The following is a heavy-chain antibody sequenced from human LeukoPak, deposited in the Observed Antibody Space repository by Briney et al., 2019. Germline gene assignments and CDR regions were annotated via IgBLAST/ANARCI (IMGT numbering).Heavy chain of an antibody. CDR1: GGSISTYY. CDR3: ARTRAYGGRPDY. CDR2: IYYSGST. V-gene: IGHV4-59*01. J-gene: IGHJ4*02. Sequence: KPSETLSLTCTVSGGSISTYYWSWIRQPPGKGLEWIGYIYYSGSTNYNPSLKSRVTISVDTSKNQFSLKLNSVTAADTAVYYCARTRAYGGRPDYWGQGTLVTVSS. D-gene: IGHD4-23*01.